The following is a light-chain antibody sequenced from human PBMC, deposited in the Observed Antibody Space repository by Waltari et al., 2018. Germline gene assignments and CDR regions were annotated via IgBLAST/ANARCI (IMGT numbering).Light chain of an antibody. CDR3: YSTDSSGNYRV. CDR2: EDN. CDR1: ALPQKY. J-gene: IGLJ3*02. V-gene: IGLV3-10*01. Sequence: SYELTQPPSVSVSPGQTARITCSGDALPQKYAYWYQQKSGQAPVLVIYEDNKRPAGIPDRFSGSSSGTMATLTISGAQVEDEADYYCYSTDSSGNYRVFGGGTKVTVL.